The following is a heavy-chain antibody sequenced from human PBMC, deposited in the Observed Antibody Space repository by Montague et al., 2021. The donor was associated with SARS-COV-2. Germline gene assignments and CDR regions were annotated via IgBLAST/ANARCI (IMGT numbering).Heavy chain of an antibody. D-gene: IGHD2-15*01. CDR2: IPYDGSNK. CDR1: GFTFSSYT. J-gene: IGHJ1*01. Sequence: SLRLSWSASGFTFSSYTMHWVRQAPGKGLEWVAVIPYDGSNKYYADSVKGRFTISRDNSKNTLHLQMSSLSVEDTAVYYCAGEVGYCSGGSCYEYFRHWGQGTLVTVSS. CDR3: AGEVGYCSGGSCYEYFRH. V-gene: IGHV3-30-3*01.